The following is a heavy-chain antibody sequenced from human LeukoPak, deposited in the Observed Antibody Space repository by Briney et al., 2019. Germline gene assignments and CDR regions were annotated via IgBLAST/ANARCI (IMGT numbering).Heavy chain of an antibody. CDR2: IYYSGST. CDR1: GGSISSYY. V-gene: IGHV4-59*01. CDR3: ARDKRMYYDFWSGYPYYYYYGMDV. J-gene: IGHJ6*02. D-gene: IGHD3-3*01. Sequence: SETLSLTCTVSGGSISSYYWSWIRQPPGKGLEWIGYIYYSGSTNYNPSLKSRVTISVDTSKNQFSLKLSSVTAADTAVYYCARDKRMYYDFWSGYPYYYYYGMDVWGQGTTVTVSS.